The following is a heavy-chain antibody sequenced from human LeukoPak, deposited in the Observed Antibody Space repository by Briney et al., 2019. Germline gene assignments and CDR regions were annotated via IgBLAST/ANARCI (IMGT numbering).Heavy chain of an antibody. V-gene: IGHV1-69*06. J-gene: IGHJ4*02. CDR3: ARAALLWFGEGWYSY. D-gene: IGHD3-10*01. Sequence: SVNVSCKASGGTFSSYAISWVRQAPGQGLEWMGGIIPIFGTANYAQKFQGRVTITADKSTSTAYMELSSLRSEDTAVYYCARAALLWFGEGWYSYWGQGTLVTVSS. CDR1: GGTFSSYA. CDR2: IIPIFGTA.